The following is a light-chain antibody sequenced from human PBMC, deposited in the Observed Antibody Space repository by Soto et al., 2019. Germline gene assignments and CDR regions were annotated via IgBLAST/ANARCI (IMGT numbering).Light chain of an antibody. J-gene: IGKJ1*01. Sequence: DIQMTQSPSSLSASVGDRVSITCRASQAISDDVNWYQQKPGKAPKRLIYAASTLQSGVPSKFSGSGYGTDFTLTISDLQPEDSATYYCLQHYSHPPWTFGQGTKVEIK. CDR1: QAISDD. CDR2: AAS. V-gene: IGKV1-17*02. CDR3: LQHYSHPPWT.